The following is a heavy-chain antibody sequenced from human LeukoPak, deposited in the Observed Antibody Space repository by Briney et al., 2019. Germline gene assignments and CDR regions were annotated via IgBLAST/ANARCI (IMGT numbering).Heavy chain of an antibody. CDR3: ARPRRYGSGSYLDY. Sequence: ASVKVSCKASGYTFTSYAMNWVRQAPGQGLEWMGWINPNSGGTNYAQKFQGRVTMTRDTSISTAYMELSRLRSDDTAVYYCARPRRYGSGSYLDYWGQGTLVTVSS. D-gene: IGHD3-10*01. J-gene: IGHJ4*02. CDR1: GYTFTSYA. V-gene: IGHV1-2*02. CDR2: INPNSGGT.